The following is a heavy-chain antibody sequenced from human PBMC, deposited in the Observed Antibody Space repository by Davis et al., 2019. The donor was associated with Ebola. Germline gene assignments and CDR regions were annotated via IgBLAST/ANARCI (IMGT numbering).Heavy chain of an antibody. Sequence: AASVKVSCKASGGTFSTYDINWVRQPPGQGLEWMGRIIPMVGIATYAQKFQGRVTITADKSTSTAYMEMSGLRSEDTAGYYCARDLGRYDDHWGQGTPVTVSS. V-gene: IGHV1-69*04. CDR3: ARDLGRYDDH. CDR1: GGTFSTYD. CDR2: IIPMVGIA. J-gene: IGHJ4*02. D-gene: IGHD1-26*01.